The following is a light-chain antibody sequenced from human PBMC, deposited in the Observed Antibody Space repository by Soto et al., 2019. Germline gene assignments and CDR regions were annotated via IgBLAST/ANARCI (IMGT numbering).Light chain of an antibody. V-gene: IGLV2-8*01. CDR1: KNDIGVYDF. Sequence: QSVLTQPPSASGSPGQSVTISCTGTKNDIGVYDFVSWYQHHPGKAPRLIIYEVVQRPSGVPDRFSGSKSGNTASLTVSGLQAADEADYFCKSYAGSNNYVFGSATKVTV. CDR2: EVV. J-gene: IGLJ1*01. CDR3: KSYAGSNNYV.